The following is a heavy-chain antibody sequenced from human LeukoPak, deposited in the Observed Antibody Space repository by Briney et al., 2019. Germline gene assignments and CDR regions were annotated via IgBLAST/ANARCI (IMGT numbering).Heavy chain of an antibody. J-gene: IGHJ6*04. CDR1: GFTFSSDG. Sequence: PSRSLRLSCAASGFTFSSDGMRWVRQAPAKGLQWVAVIGYDGSNTYYADSVKGRFTISRDNSKNTLYLQMNSLSVDDTAVYYCSTSPSWGVWGKGTTVTVSS. CDR3: STSPSWGV. CDR2: IGYDGSNT. D-gene: IGHD3-16*01. V-gene: IGHV3-33*01.